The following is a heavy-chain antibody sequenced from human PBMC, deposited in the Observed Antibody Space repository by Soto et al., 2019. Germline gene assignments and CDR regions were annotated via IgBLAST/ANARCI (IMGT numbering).Heavy chain of an antibody. Sequence: QVQLVESGGGLVKPGGSLRLSCSASGFTFSDYYMTWIRQAPGKGLEWVSYISRSTGTIYYADSVKGRFTISRDNIKNSLYLQMNSLRAEDTAVYYCARVDQDSYYAMDVWGQGTTVTVSS. J-gene: IGHJ6*02. CDR3: ARVDQDSYYAMDV. CDR1: GFTFSDYY. V-gene: IGHV3-11*01. CDR2: ISRSTGTI.